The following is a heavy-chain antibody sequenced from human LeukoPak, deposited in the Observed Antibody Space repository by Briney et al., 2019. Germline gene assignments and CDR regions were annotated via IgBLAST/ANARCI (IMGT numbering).Heavy chain of an antibody. V-gene: IGHV3-30*04. J-gene: IGHJ3*02. CDR2: ISYDGSIN. D-gene: IGHD3-3*01. CDR1: GFTFSSYA. Sequence: SGGSLRLSCAASGFTFSSYAMHWVRQAPGKGLEWVALISYDGSINDYADSVKGRFTISRDNAKNSLYLQMNSLRAEDTAVYYCARAVDTIFGVVDAFDIWGQGTMVTVSS. CDR3: ARAVDTIFGVVDAFDI.